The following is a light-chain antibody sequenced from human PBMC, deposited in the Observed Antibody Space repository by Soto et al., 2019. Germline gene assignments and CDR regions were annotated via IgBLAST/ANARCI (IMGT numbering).Light chain of an antibody. Sequence: QSVLTQPPSASGTPGQRVTISCSGSRSNIGSNAVSWYQQLPGTAPNLLIYNDNQRPSGVPARFSASKSGTSASLALSGLQSEDEADYYCAAWDYSLNARGVFGGGTKLTVL. CDR3: AAWDYSLNARGV. CDR1: RSNIGSNA. V-gene: IGLV1-44*01. J-gene: IGLJ3*02. CDR2: NDN.